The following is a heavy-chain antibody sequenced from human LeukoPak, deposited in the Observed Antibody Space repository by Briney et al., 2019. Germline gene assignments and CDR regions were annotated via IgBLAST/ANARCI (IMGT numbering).Heavy chain of an antibody. D-gene: IGHD3-22*01. CDR2: INHSGST. CDR1: GGSFSGYY. Sequence: SETLSLTCAVYGGSFSGYYWSWIRQPPGKGLEWIGEINHSGSTNYNPSLKSRVTISVDTSKNQFSLKLSSVTAADTAVYYCARARSYYYDSSGLRVFDYWGQGTLVTVSS. CDR3: ARARSYYYDSSGLRVFDY. V-gene: IGHV4-34*01. J-gene: IGHJ4*02.